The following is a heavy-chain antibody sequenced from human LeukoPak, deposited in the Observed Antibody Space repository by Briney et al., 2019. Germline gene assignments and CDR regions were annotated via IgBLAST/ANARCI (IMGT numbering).Heavy chain of an antibody. Sequence: EASVKVSCKASGYTFPSYFMHWVRQAPGQGLEWMGIINPTGGSTTYAQKFQGRVTMTRDTSTSTVYMELSSLRSEDTAVYYCAMSVEMPPIPSFDYWGQGTLVTVSS. CDR1: GYTFPSYF. CDR2: INPTGGST. J-gene: IGHJ4*02. CDR3: AMSVEMPPIPSFDY. D-gene: IGHD5-24*01. V-gene: IGHV1-46*01.